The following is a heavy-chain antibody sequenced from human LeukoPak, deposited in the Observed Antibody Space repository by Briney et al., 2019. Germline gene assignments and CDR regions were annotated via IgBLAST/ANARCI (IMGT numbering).Heavy chain of an antibody. CDR1: GGSISSYY. J-gene: IGHJ4*02. D-gene: IGHD1-26*01. V-gene: IGHV4-59*01. CDR3: ARGGRALYFDY. CDR2: IYYSGST. Sequence: SETLSLACTVSGGSISSYYWSWIRQPPGKGLEWIGYIYYSGSTNYNPSLKSRVTISVDTSKNQFSLKLSSVTAADTAVYYCARGGRALYFDYWGQGTLVTVSS.